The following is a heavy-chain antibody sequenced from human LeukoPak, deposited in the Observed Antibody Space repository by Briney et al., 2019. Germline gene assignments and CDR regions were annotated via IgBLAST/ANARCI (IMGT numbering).Heavy chain of an antibody. V-gene: IGHV3-23*01. Sequence: GGSLRLSCVASGFTFSTYGMTWVRQAPGKGLEWVSGISGSGDTTYYTESVKGRFTISRDNSKNTLYLQVNSLRAEDTAVYYCAKDRGYWGQGTLVTVSS. CDR3: AKDRGY. J-gene: IGHJ4*02. CDR1: GFTFSTYG. CDR2: ISGSGDTT.